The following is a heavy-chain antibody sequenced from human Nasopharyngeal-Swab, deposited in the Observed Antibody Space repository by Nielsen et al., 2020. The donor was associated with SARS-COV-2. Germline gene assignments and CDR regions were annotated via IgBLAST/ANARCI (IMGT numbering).Heavy chain of an antibody. D-gene: IGHD3-10*01. CDR2: INHSGST. Sequence: SETLSLTCTVSGGSISSSSYYWSWIRQPPGKGLEWIGEINHSGSTNYNPSLKSRVTISVDTSKNQFSLKLSSVTAADTAVYYCARRSSTMVRGDAIDAFDIWGQGTMVTVSS. CDR3: ARRSSTMVRGDAIDAFDI. J-gene: IGHJ3*02. V-gene: IGHV4-39*07. CDR1: GGSISSSSYY.